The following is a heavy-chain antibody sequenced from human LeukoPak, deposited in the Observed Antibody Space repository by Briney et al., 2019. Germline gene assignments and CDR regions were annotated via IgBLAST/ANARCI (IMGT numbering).Heavy chain of an antibody. J-gene: IGHJ4*02. CDR3: AGASSSWTSSYFDY. Sequence: SQTLSLTCAISGDSVSSNSAAWNWIRQSPSRGLEWLGRTYYRSKWYNDYAVSVKSRITINPDTSKNQFSLRLSSVTAADTAVYYCAGASSSWTSSYFDYWGQGTLVTVSS. CDR2: TYYRSKWYN. V-gene: IGHV6-1*01. D-gene: IGHD6-13*01. CDR1: GDSVSSNSAA.